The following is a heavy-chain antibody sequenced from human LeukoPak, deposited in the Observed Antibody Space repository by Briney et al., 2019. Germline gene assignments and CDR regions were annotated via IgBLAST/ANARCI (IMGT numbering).Heavy chain of an antibody. J-gene: IGHJ4*02. V-gene: IGHV4-61*02. CDR2: IYTSGST. CDR3: ATTYYYDSSGLYY. CDR1: GGSISSGSYY. D-gene: IGHD3-22*01. Sequence: SQTLSLTCTVSGGSISSGSYYWSWIWQPAGKGLEWIGRIYTSGSTNYNPSLKSRVTISVDTSKNQFSLKLSSVTAADTAVYYCATTYYYDSSGLYYWGQGTLVTVSS.